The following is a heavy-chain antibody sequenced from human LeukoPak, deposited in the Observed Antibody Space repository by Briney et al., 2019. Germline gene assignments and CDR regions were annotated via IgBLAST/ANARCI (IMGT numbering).Heavy chain of an antibody. Sequence: GGSLRLSCAASGFTFSSYSMNWVRQAPGKGLEWVSGISNSGGNTYYADSVKGRFTISRDNSRDTLYLQMNSLRAEDTAVYYCAKGYYDYVWGSYYFDYWGQGTLVTVSS. CDR2: ISNSGGNT. D-gene: IGHD3-16*01. CDR3: AKGYYDYVWGSYYFDY. J-gene: IGHJ4*02. V-gene: IGHV3-23*01. CDR1: GFTFSSYS.